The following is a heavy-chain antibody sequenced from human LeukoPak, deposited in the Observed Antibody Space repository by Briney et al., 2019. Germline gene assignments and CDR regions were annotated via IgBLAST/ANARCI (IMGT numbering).Heavy chain of an antibody. CDR1: GGSIRSYY. J-gene: IGHJ3*02. Sequence: SETLSLTCTVSGGSIRSYYWSWIRQPAGKGLEWIGRIYTSGSTNYNPSLKSRVTMSVDTSKNQFSLKLSSVIAADTAVYYCARYPVRVVSYDAFDIWGQGTMVTVSS. CDR2: IYTSGST. V-gene: IGHV4-4*07. D-gene: IGHD3-3*01. CDR3: ARYPVRVVSYDAFDI.